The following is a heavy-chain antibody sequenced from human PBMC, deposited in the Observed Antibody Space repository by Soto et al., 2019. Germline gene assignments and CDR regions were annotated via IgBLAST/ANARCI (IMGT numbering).Heavy chain of an antibody. CDR1: GGSISSYY. D-gene: IGHD6-6*01. CDR3: ASADGDNFVPFNN. Sequence: SETLSLTCTVSGGSISSYYWSWFRQPPGKGLEWIGYLFYSGNTNTNPSLRSRVTMSVDTSKTQFSLRLTSVTAADTAVYYCASADGDNFVPFNNWGQGTLVTVSS. V-gene: IGHV4-59*01. J-gene: IGHJ4*02. CDR2: LFYSGNT.